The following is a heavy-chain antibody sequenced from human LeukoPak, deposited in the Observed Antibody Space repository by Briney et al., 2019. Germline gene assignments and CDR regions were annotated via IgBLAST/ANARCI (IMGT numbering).Heavy chain of an antibody. J-gene: IGHJ4*02. CDR2: IYTSGTT. D-gene: IGHD6-13*01. CDR1: GGSISSSNYY. Sequence: PSETLSLTCIVSGGSISSSNYYWSWIRQPAGKGLEWIGRIYTSGTTRYNPSLKSRVTMSVDTSKNQFSLNLSSVTAADTAVYYCARFSSIAAAFDYWGLGTLVTVSS. CDR3: ARFSSIAAAFDY. V-gene: IGHV4-61*02.